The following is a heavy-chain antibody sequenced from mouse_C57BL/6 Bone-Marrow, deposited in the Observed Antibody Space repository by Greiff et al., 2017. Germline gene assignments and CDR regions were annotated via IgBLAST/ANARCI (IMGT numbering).Heavy chain of an antibody. CDR3: ASGYYVLPFDY. CDR2: ISYDGSN. CDR1: GYSITSGYY. J-gene: IGHJ3*01. Sequence: DVKLQESGPGLVKPSQSLSLTCSVTGYSITSGYYWNWIRQFPGNKLEWMGYISYDGSNNYNPSLKNRISITRDTSKNQFFLKLNSVTTEDTATYYCASGYYVLPFDYWGQGTLVTVSA. V-gene: IGHV3-6*01. D-gene: IGHD2-3*01.